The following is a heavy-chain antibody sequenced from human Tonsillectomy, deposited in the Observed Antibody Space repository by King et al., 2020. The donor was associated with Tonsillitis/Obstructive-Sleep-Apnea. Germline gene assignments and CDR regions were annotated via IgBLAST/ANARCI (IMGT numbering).Heavy chain of an antibody. CDR3: AVFDWNSEYFDY. V-gene: IGHV3-53*01. J-gene: IGHJ4*02. CDR1: DFTVSSNY. CDR2: IYSGGST. D-gene: IGHD1-7*01. Sequence: QLVQSGGGLIQPGGSLRLSCAAADFTVSSNYMGWVRQAPGKGLEWVSLIYSGGSTFYADSVHGRFTISRDNSKNTLFLQMNSLRADDTAVYYCAVFDWNSEYFDYWGRGTLVTVSS.